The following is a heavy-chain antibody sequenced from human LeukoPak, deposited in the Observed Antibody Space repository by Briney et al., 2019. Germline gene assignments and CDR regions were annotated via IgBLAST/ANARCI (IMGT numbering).Heavy chain of an antibody. CDR1: GFTFSSRA. V-gene: IGHV3-23*01. D-gene: IGHD5-18*01. CDR2: IRGRGGST. J-gene: IGHJ6*02. Sequence: PGGSLRLSCAGSGFTFSSRAVSWVRQAPGERLEGVSAIRGRGGSTYYADSVKGRFTISTDNSKNTLYLQMNSLRAEDTAVYYCAKVLRGYTAIDKGGYNGMDVWGQGTTVTVSS. CDR3: AKVLRGYTAIDKGGYNGMDV.